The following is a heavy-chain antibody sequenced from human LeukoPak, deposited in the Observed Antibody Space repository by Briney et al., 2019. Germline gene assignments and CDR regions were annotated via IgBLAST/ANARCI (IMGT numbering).Heavy chain of an antibody. CDR1: GFTFDDYA. D-gene: IGHD4-17*01. V-gene: IGHV3-9*01. CDR2: ISWNSGSI. J-gene: IGHJ4*02. CDR3: AKDKSLYGDGNFDY. Sequence: GRSLRLSCVASGFTFDDYAMHWVRQAPGKGLEWVSGISWNSGSIGYADSVKGRFTISRDNAKNSLYLQMNSLRAEDTALYYCAKDKSLYGDGNFDYWGQGTLVTVSS.